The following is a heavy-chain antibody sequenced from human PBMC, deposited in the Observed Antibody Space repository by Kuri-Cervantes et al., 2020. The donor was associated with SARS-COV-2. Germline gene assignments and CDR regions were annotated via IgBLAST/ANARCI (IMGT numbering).Heavy chain of an antibody. J-gene: IGHJ3*02. Sequence: GGSLRLSCAASGFTVSSNYMSWVRQAPGKGLEWVSVIYSGGSTYYADSVKGRFTISRDNSKNTLYLQMNSLRAEDTAVYYCARVGREWDADAFDIWDQGTMVTVSS. CDR1: GFTVSSNY. CDR3: ARVGREWDADAFDI. V-gene: IGHV3-66*02. CDR2: IYSGGST. D-gene: IGHD1-26*01.